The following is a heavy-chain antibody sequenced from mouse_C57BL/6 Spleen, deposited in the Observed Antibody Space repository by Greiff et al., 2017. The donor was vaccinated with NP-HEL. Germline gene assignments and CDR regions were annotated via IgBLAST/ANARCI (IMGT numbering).Heavy chain of an antibody. J-gene: IGHJ1*03. Sequence: VQLQQSGAELVRPGASVKLSCTASGFNIKDDYMHWVKQRPEQGLEWIGWIDPENGDTEYASKFQGKATITADTSSNTAYLQLSSLTSEDTAVYYETTPLGRRYFDVWGTGTTVTVSS. CDR3: TTPLGRRYFDV. D-gene: IGHD1-1*01. CDR1: GFNIKDDY. V-gene: IGHV14-4*01. CDR2: IDPENGDT.